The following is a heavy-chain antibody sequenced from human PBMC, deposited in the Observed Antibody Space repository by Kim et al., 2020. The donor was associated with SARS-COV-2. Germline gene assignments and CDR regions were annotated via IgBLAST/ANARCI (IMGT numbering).Heavy chain of an antibody. D-gene: IGHD3-10*01. V-gene: IGHV3-23*01. CDR2: ISGSGGFT. J-gene: IGHJ6*02. Sequence: GGSLRLSCVVSGFTFSTFAMTWVRQAPGKGLEWVSAISGSGGFTYYADSVKGLFTISRDNSKNTLYLQMNSLRVEDTAVYYCAKDLGRGDLLGDHKSPIDVWGQGTTVTVSS. CDR3: AKDLGRGDLLGDHKSPIDV. CDR1: GFTFSTFA.